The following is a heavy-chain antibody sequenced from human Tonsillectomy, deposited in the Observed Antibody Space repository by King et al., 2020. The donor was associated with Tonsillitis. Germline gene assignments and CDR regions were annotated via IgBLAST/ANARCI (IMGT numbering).Heavy chain of an antibody. Sequence: VQLVQSGGGVVQPGRSLRLSCAASGFNFRSFPMHWVLQAPGKGLEWVAVISDGGGNKFYAESVKGRFTISRDNSKNTLNLQMNGLRAEDTAVYYCAREGTMTTSDDAIDMWGQGTMVTVSS. J-gene: IGHJ3*02. V-gene: IGHV3-30-3*01. D-gene: IGHD4-17*01. CDR3: AREGTMTTSDDAIDM. CDR2: ISDGGGNK. CDR1: GFNFRSFP.